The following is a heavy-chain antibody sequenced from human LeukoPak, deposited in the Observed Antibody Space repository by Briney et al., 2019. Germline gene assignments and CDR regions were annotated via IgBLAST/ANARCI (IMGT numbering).Heavy chain of an antibody. CDR3: ARDLEQHGLLTHWFDP. Sequence: GGSLRLSCAASGFTFSSYWMSWVRQAPGKGLEWVANIKQDGSEKNYVDSGKGRFTVPRDNAKNSLYLQMNSLRAEDTAVYYCARDLEQHGLLTHWFDPWGQGTLVTVSS. CDR2: IKQDGSEK. J-gene: IGHJ5*02. V-gene: IGHV3-7*01. CDR1: GFTFSSYW. D-gene: IGHD1/OR15-1a*01.